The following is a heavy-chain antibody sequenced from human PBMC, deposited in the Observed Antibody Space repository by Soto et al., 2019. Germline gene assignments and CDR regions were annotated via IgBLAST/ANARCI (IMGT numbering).Heavy chain of an antibody. V-gene: IGHV3-73*02. CDR3: TRGGTAYYYYYGMDV. CDR1: GFTFSGSA. CDR2: IRSKANSYAT. J-gene: IGHJ6*02. Sequence: EVQLVASGGGLVQPGGSLKLSCAASGFTFSGSAMHWVRQASGKGLEWVGRIRSKANSYATAYAASVKGRFTISRDDSKNTAYLQMNSLKTEDTAVYYCTRGGTAYYYYYGMDVWGQGTTVTVSS. D-gene: IGHD2-21*02.